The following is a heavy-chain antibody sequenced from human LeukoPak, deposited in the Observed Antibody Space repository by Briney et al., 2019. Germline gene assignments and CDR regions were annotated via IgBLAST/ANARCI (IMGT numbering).Heavy chain of an antibody. CDR1: GLTFSTYV. CDR3: AKGRPNGQQLAAY. D-gene: IGHD6-13*01. Sequence: GGSLRLSCAASGLTFSTYVMTWVRQAPGKGLEWVSIITGSSDAIHYAGSVKGRFTISRDNSKNTLYLQKNSLRPEDTAIYYCAKGRPNGQQLAAYWGQGTLVTVSS. CDR2: ITGSSDAI. J-gene: IGHJ4*02. V-gene: IGHV3-23*01.